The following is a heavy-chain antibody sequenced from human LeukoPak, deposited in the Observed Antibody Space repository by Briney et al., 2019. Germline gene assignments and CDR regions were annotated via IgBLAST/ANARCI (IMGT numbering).Heavy chain of an antibody. CDR1: GYTFTSYD. J-gene: IGHJ5*02. V-gene: IGHV1-18*01. D-gene: IGHD3-3*01. Sequence: ASVKVSCKASGYTFTSYDINWVRQATGQGLEWMGWISAYNGNTNYAQKLQGRVTMTTDTSTSTAYMELRSLRSDDTAVYYCARAFRGITIFGVVIPWFDPWGQGTLVTVSS. CDR2: ISAYNGNT. CDR3: ARAFRGITIFGVVIPWFDP.